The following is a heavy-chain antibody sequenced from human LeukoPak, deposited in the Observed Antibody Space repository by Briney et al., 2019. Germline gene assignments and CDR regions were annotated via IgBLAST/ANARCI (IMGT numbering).Heavy chain of an antibody. V-gene: IGHV3-48*01. Sequence: GSLRLSCAASGFTFSSYEMNWVRQAPGKGLEWVSYISSSSTSIYYADSLKGRFTTSRDNAKNSLYLQMNSLRAEDTAVYYCARGENSGRGAFDIWGQGTMVTVSS. CDR2: ISSSSTSI. J-gene: IGHJ3*02. CDR3: ARGENSGRGAFDI. D-gene: IGHD1-26*01. CDR1: GFTFSSYE.